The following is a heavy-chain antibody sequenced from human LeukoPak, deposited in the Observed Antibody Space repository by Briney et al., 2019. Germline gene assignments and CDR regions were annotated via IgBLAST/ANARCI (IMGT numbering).Heavy chain of an antibody. J-gene: IGHJ4*02. CDR1: GFTFSSYG. V-gene: IGHV3-30*02. D-gene: IGHD1-26*01. CDR3: CIVGAAHGRYFDY. CDR2: IRYDGSNK. Sequence: GGSLRLSCAASGFTFSSYGMHWVRQAPGKGLEWVAFIRYDGSNKYYAESGQGRFTISRDNPKNTLYLQMNSLRAEDTAVYYCCIVGAAHGRYFDYWGQGTLVTVSS.